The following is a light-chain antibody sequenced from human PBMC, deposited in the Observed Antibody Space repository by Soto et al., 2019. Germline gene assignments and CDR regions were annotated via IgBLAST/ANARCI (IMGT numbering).Light chain of an antibody. J-gene: IGKJ5*01. CDR2: GAS. CDR3: QQYNSWPPIT. Sequence: EIVMTQSPATLSVSPGERATLSCRASPSVSSSYLAWYQQKPGQAPRLLIYGASSRATGIPDRFSGSGSGTEFTLTISSLQSEDFAVYYCQQYNSWPPITFGQETRLEIK. CDR1: PSVSSSY. V-gene: IGKV3D-15*01.